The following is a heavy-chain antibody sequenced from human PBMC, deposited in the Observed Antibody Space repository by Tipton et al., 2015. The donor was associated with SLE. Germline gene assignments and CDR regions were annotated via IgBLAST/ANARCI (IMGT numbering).Heavy chain of an antibody. J-gene: IGHJ4*02. Sequence: TLSLTCTVSGGSISSHYWSWIRQPPGKGLEWIGYIYYSGSTNYNPSLKSRVTISVDTSKNQFSLKLSSVTAADTAVYYCARLNYYGSGSYSYFDYWGQGTLVTVSS. CDR1: GGSISSHY. V-gene: IGHV4-59*08. CDR2: IYYSGST. D-gene: IGHD3-10*01. CDR3: ARLNYYGSGSYSYFDY.